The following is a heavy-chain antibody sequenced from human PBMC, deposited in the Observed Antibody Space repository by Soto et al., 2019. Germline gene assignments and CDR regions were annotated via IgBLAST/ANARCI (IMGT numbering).Heavy chain of an antibody. CDR1: GVSISSGGYY. CDR3: ASVIGGGSEYYFDF. V-gene: IGHV4-31*03. CDR2: IYYSGRT. D-gene: IGHD2-15*01. J-gene: IGHJ4*02. Sequence: PSETLSLTCTVSGVSISSGGYYWSWIRQHPGKGLEWIGNIYYSGRTYYNRSLKSRVILSVDTSKNHFSLTLRSVTAADSAMYYCASVIGGGSEYYFDFWGQGALVTVSS.